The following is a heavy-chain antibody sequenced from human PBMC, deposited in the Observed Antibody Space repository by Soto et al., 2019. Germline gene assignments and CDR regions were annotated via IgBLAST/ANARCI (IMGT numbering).Heavy chain of an antibody. V-gene: IGHV1-18*01. CDR1: GYTFTSYG. J-gene: IGHJ4*02. CDR2: ISAYNGNT. CDR3: AREDMTTVPPVRYFDY. Sequence: ASVKVSCKASGYTFTSYGISWVRQAQGQGLEWMGWISAYNGNTNYAQKLQGRVTMTTDTSTSTAYMELRSLRSDDTAVYYCAREDMTTVPPVRYFDYWGQGTLVTSPQ. D-gene: IGHD4-17*01.